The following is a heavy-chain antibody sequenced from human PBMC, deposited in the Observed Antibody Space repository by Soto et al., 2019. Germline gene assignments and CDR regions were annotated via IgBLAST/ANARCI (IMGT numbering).Heavy chain of an antibody. CDR1: GASIRSYH. V-gene: IGHV4-4*07. CDR3: AKDVSSGRWFDP. J-gene: IGHJ5*02. CDR2: MQHTGNT. D-gene: IGHD3-10*01. Sequence: PSETLSLTCAVSGASIRSYHWSWIRQPAGKGLEWIGRMQHTGNTNYNPPLKSRVTMSVDTSKNQISLKMTSVTAADTAVYFCAKDVSSGRWFDPWGQGILVTVS.